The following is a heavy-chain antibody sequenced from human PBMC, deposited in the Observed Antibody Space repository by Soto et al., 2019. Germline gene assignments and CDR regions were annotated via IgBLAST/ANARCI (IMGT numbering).Heavy chain of an antibody. CDR3: AKDGSSSSVYYYYGIAV. D-gene: IGHD6-6*01. Sequence: QPGGSLRLSCAASGFTFSSYAMSWVRQAPGKGLEWVSAISGSGGSTYYADSVKGRFTISRDNSKNTLYLQMNSLRAEDTAVYYCAKDGSSSSVYYYYGIAVSGQGTTVPVSS. CDR1: GFTFSSYA. CDR2: ISGSGGST. J-gene: IGHJ6*02. V-gene: IGHV3-23*01.